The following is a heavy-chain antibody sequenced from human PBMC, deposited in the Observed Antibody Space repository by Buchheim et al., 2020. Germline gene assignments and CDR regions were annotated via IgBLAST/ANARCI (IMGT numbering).Heavy chain of an antibody. Sequence: QVQLQESGPGLVKPSGTLSLTCAVSGGSISGSQWWTWVRQPPGKGLEWIGETYHSGRTNYNPSLKSRVSISVDKSKNQFSLKLTSVTAADTAVYYCVSYDWGSSRPWFDYWGQGTL. D-gene: IGHD3-16*02. CDR3: VSYDWGSSRPWFDY. CDR2: TYHSGRT. V-gene: IGHV4-4*02. J-gene: IGHJ4*02. CDR1: GGSISGSQW.